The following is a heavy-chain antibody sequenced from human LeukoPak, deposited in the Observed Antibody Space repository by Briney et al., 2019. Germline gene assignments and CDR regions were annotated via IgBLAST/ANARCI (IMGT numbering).Heavy chain of an antibody. D-gene: IGHD2-2*01. J-gene: IGHJ5*02. Sequence: KPSETLSLTCGVYGGSFSDYFWTWIRQSPAKGLEWIGEINQSGDTDYNPSLKSRANISIDTSRSQFSLTLNSVTAADTAIYYCARVLGIAVVPGATEDNYFDPWSQGTQVTVSS. CDR3: ARVLGIAVVPGATEDNYFDP. V-gene: IGHV4-34*01. CDR2: INQSGDT. CDR1: GGSFSDYF.